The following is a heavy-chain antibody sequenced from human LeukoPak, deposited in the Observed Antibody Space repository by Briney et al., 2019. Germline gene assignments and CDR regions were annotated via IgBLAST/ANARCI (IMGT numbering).Heavy chain of an antibody. J-gene: IGHJ4*02. CDR3: TSRYCSSTSCYNS. CDR2: IRRKTDGGTT. D-gene: IGHD2-2*01. CDR1: GFTFSNAW. V-gene: IGHV3-15*01. Sequence: GGSLRLSCAASGFTFSNAWMGWVRQAPGKGLEWVGRIRRKTDGGTTDYAAPVKGRFTILRDDSKNTLYLQMNSLKTEDIAVYYCTSRYCSSTSCYNSWGQGTLVTVSS.